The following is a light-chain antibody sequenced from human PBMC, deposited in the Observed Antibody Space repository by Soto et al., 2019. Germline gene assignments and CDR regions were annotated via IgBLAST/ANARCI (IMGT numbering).Light chain of an antibody. J-gene: IGLJ3*02. CDR2: STN. CDR3: VLYMGGGISV. V-gene: IGLV8-61*01. Sequence: QTVVTQEPSFSVSPGGTVTLTFGLTSGSVSTSYYPSWYQQTPRQAPRTLIYSTNTRSSGVPVRFSGSILGNKAALTITGAQADDECDYYCVLYMGGGISVFGGGTKLTVL. CDR1: SGSVSTSYY.